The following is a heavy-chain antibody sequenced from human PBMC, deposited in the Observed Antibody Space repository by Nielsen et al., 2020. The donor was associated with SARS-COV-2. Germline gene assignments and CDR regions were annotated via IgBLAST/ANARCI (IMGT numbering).Heavy chain of an antibody. V-gene: IGHV4-34*01. J-gene: IGHJ5*02. Sequence: SQTLSLTCAVYGGSFSGYYWSWIRQPPGKGLEWIGEINHSGSTNYNPSLKSRVTISVDTSKNQFSLKLSSVTAADTAVYYCARGFQVSSITMIGVVITTGWFDPWGQGTLVTVSS. CDR3: ARGFQVSSITMIGVVITTGWFDP. CDR1: GGSFSGYY. CDR2: INHSGST. D-gene: IGHD3-22*01.